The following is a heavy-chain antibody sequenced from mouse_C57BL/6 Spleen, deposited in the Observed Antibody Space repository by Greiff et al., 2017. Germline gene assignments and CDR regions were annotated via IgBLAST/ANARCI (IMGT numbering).Heavy chain of an antibody. D-gene: IGHD2-13*01. CDR3: ASEVKKWWLPDY. CDR2: IHPNSGST. J-gene: IGHJ2*01. Sequence: QVQLQQPGAELVKPGASVKLSCKASGYTFTSYWMHWVKQRPGQGLEWIGMIHPNSGSTNYNEKFKSKATLTVDKYSRTAYMQLRSLTSEDSAVYYCASEVKKWWLPDYWGKGTTLTVSS. CDR1: GYTFTSYW. V-gene: IGHV1-64*01.